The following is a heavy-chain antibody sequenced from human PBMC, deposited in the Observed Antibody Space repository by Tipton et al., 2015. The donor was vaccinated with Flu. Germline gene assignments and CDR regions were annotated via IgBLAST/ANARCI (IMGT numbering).Heavy chain of an antibody. J-gene: IGHJ3*02. V-gene: IGHV3-23*01. CDR3: AKWRQGDGSQSGRGAFDI. CDR1: GFTFSSYD. CDR2: ISGSGGSI. D-gene: IGHD3-10*01. Sequence: SLRLSCAASGFTFSSYDMSWVRQAPGKGLEWGSAISGSGGSIYYADFVKGRFTISRDNFKSMLYLQMNSLRAEDTAVYYCAKWRQGDGSQSGRGAFDIWGQGTMVTVSS.